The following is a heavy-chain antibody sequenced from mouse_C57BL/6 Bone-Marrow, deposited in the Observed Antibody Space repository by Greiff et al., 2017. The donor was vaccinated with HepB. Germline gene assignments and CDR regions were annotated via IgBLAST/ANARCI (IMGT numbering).Heavy chain of an antibody. CDR1: GYTFTSYW. CDR2: IYPGSGST. J-gene: IGHJ4*01. V-gene: IGHV1-55*01. Sequence: QVQLQQPGAELVKPGASVKMSCKASGYTFTSYWITWVKQRPGPGLEWIGDIYPGSGSTNYTEKFKSKATLTVDTSSSTAYMQLSSLTSEDAAVYYCAREGDYYYGSSYGYAMDYWGQGTSVTVSS. CDR3: AREGDYYYGSSYGYAMDY. D-gene: IGHD1-1*01.